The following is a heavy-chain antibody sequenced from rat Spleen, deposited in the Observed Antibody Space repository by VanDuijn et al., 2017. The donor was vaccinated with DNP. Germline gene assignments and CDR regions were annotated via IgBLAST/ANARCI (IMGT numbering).Heavy chain of an antibody. J-gene: IGHJ4*01. CDR1: GFTFSHYY. V-gene: IGHV5S11*01. D-gene: IGHD1-5*01. CDR3: ARHGEVPSRYAMDA. Sequence: EVQLVESGGGLVQPGRSLKLSCTGSGFTFSHYYMAWVRQAPTKGLEWVASISTGGGNTYYRDSVKGRFTISRDNAKSTLYLQMDSLRSEETATYYCARHGEVPSRYAMDAWGQGTSVTVSS. CDR2: ISTGGGNT.